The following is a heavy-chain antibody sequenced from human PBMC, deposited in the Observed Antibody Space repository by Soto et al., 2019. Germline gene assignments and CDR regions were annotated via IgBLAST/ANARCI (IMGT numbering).Heavy chain of an antibody. CDR2: IYWVDDK. V-gene: IGHV2-5*02. CDR3: AHISLYGGYDRALDY. Sequence: QITLKESGPTLVKPTQTLTLTCTFSGFSHSTSGVGVGWIRQPPGKALEWLAIIYWVDDKSYSPSLNSRHTITKDTSKYQVVLTMTNMLPVDTATDYCAHISLYGGYDRALDYWGQGTLVTVSS. J-gene: IGHJ4*02. CDR1: GFSHSTSGVG. D-gene: IGHD5-12*01.